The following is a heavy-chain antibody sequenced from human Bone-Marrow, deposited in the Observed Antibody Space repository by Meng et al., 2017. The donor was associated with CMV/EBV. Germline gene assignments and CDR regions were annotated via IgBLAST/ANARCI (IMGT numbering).Heavy chain of an antibody. D-gene: IGHD3-3*01. J-gene: IGHJ6*02. CDR2: ISWNSAIR. CDR1: GFTFDDYT. Sequence: GGSLRLSCAASGFTFDDYTMYWVRQTPGKGLEWVSAISWNSAIRDYAGSVKGRFIISRDNAKKTLYLQMNTLRIEDTALYYCARAQKSALMTGMCVWGQGTTVTVSS. V-gene: IGHV3-9*01. CDR3: ARAQKSALMTGMCV.